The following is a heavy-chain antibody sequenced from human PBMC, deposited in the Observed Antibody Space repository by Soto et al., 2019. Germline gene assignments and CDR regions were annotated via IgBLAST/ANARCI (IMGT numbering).Heavy chain of an antibody. D-gene: IGHD6-6*01. J-gene: IGHJ4*02. CDR1: GFTFSSYA. CDR3: VTYSRRFDY. CDR2: ISAGGST. Sequence: EVQLLESGGGLVQPGGSLRLSCAASGFTFSSYAMSWVRQAPGKGLEWVSTISAGGSTYYADSVKGRFTISRDNSKNTLYLQVNSLRAEDTAVYHCVTYSRRFDYWGQGTLVTVSS. V-gene: IGHV3-23*01.